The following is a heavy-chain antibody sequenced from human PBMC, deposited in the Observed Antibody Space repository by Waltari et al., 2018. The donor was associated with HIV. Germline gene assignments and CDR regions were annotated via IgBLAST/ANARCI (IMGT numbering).Heavy chain of an antibody. V-gene: IGHV5-51*01. D-gene: IGHD1-26*01. J-gene: IGHJ4*02. CDR3: VRLDEAEWELVADS. CDR1: GYDFNYHW. Sequence: EVQLVQSGPEVKKPGESLTISCRGFGYDFNYHWIGWVRQKPGEGLAWVGIFYPGDFESKYSPSFQGQVTFSADTSITTAFLQWRSLRASDTAIYYCVRLDEAEWELVADSWGQGTLVTVSS. CDR2: FYPGDFES.